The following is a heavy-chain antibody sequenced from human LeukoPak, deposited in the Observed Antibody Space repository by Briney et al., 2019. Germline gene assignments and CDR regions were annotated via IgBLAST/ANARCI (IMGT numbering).Heavy chain of an antibody. V-gene: IGHV3-74*01. CDR3: ARAPSEIGGYYPEYFRH. CDR1: GFTFSSYW. D-gene: IGHD3-22*01. Sequence: GGFLRLSCAASGFTFSSYWMHWVRQAPGKGLVWVSRIKGDGNTNYADSVKGRFTISRDNAKNTVSLQMNSLGAEDTGVYYCARAPSEIGGYYPEYFRHWGQGTLVTVSS. J-gene: IGHJ1*01. CDR2: IKGDGNT.